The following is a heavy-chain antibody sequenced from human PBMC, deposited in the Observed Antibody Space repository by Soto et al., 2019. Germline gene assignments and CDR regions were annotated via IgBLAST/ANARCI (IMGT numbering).Heavy chain of an antibody. D-gene: IGHD2-2*01. V-gene: IGHV3-23*01. CDR3: AKDRTRARGIRAYDI. Sequence: EAQLLQSGGGLVPPGGSLRLSCVASGFAFGNYPMAWVRQTPGKGLQWISTISGTVGMTDYEDSVRGRFTVSIDHSKDTVQLQMNSLRVEEPAVYYCAKDRTRARGIRAYDIWGQGTMVTISS. CDR2: ISGTVGMT. J-gene: IGHJ3*02. CDR1: GFAFGNYP.